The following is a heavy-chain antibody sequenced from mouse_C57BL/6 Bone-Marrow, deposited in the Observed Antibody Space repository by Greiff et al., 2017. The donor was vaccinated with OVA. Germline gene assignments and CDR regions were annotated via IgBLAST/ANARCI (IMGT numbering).Heavy chain of an antibody. Sequence: EVQRVESGGDLVKPGGSLKLSCAASGFTFSSYGMSWVRQTPDKRLEWVATISSGGSYTYYPDSVKGRFTISRDNAKNTLYLQMSSLKSEDTAVYYCAKEGYYDYDAWFAYWGQGTLVTVSA. CDR3: AKEGYYDYDAWFAY. CDR2: ISSGGSYT. CDR1: GFTFSSYG. D-gene: IGHD2-4*01. V-gene: IGHV5-6*01. J-gene: IGHJ3*01.